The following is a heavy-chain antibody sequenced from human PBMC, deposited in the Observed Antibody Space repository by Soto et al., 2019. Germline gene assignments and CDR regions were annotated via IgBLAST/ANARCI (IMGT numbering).Heavy chain of an antibody. CDR3: ARSAEAAAGTRYYYYYYMDV. J-gene: IGHJ6*03. CDR1: GFTFSSYS. V-gene: IGHV3-21*01. CDR2: ISSSSSYI. Sequence: GGSLRLSCAASGFTFSSYSMNWVRQAPGKGLEWVSSISSSSSYIYYADSVKGRFTISRDNAKNSLYLQMNSLRAEDTAVYYCARSAEAAAGTRYYYYYYMDVWGKGTTVTVSS. D-gene: IGHD6-13*01.